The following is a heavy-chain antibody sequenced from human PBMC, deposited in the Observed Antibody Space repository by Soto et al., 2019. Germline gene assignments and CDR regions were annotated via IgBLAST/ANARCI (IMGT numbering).Heavy chain of an antibody. CDR1: GGTFSRYA. CDR3: ARSPKGSSHPAGGYFQH. V-gene: IGHV1-69*12. Sequence: QVQLVQSGAEVKKPGSSVKVSCKASGGTFSRYAISWVRQAPGQGLEWMGGIIPIFGTANYAQKFRGRVTITADESTSTAYMELSSLRSEDTAVYYCARSPKGSSHPAGGYFQHWGQGTLVTVSS. J-gene: IGHJ1*01. D-gene: IGHD1-26*01. CDR2: IIPIFGTA.